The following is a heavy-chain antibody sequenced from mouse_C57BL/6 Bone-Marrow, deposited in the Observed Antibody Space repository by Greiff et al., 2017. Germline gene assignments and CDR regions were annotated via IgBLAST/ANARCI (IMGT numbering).Heavy chain of an antibody. CDR2: IYPGDGDT. Sequence: QVQLKQSGPELVKPGASVKISCKASGYAFSSSWMNWVKQRPGKGLEWIGRIYPGDGDTNYNGKFKGKATLTADKSSSTAYMQLSSLTSDDSAVYFCARLLLRSWAMDYWGQGTSVTVSS. CDR3: ARLLLRSWAMDY. J-gene: IGHJ4*01. V-gene: IGHV1-82*01. CDR1: GYAFSSSW. D-gene: IGHD1-1*01.